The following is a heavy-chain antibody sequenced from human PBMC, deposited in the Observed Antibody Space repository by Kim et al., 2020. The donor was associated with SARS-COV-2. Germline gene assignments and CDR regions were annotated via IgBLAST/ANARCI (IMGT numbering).Heavy chain of an antibody. CDR1: GGSISSYY. CDR2: IYYSGST. D-gene: IGHD3-22*01. Sequence: SETLSLTCTVSGGSISSYYWSWIRQPPGKGLEWIGYIYYSGSTNYNPSLKSRVTISVDTSKNQFSLKLSSVTAADTAVYYCARVRYYDSSGLNWFDPWGQGTLVTVSS. V-gene: IGHV4-59*13. J-gene: IGHJ5*02. CDR3: ARVRYYDSSGLNWFDP.